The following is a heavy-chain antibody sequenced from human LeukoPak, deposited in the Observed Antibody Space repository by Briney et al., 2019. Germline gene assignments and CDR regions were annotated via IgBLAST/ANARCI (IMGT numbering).Heavy chain of an antibody. CDR3: ARGYCSSTSCYGGSY. Sequence: ALVKVSCKASGYTFTSYAMNWVRQAPGQGLEWMGWINTNTGNPTYAQGFTGRFVFSLDTFVSTAYLQISSLKAEDTAVYYCARGYCSSTSCYGGSYWGQGTLVTVSS. D-gene: IGHD2-2*01. J-gene: IGHJ4*02. CDR2: INTNTGNP. V-gene: IGHV7-4-1*02. CDR1: GYTFTSYA.